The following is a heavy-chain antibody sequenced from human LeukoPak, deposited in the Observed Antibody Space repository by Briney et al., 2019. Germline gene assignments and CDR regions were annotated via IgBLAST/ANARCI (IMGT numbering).Heavy chain of an antibody. CDR3: ARAGAAKDYYDSSEEDY. J-gene: IGHJ4*02. CDR1: GFTFSSYS. CDR2: ISSSSSYI. V-gene: IGHV3-21*01. D-gene: IGHD3-22*01. Sequence: GGSLKLSCAASGFTFSSYSMNWVRQAPGKGLEWVSSISSSSSYIYYADSVKGRFTISRDNAKNSLYLQMNSLRAEDTAVYYCARAGAAKDYYDSSEEDYWGQGTLVTVSS.